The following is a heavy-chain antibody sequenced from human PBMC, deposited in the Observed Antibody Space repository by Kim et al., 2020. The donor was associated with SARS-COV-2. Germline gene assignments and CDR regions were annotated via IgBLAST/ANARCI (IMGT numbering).Heavy chain of an antibody. J-gene: IGHJ6*02. V-gene: IGHV4-39*01. CDR3: ASIIAAMDV. Sequence: STSYNPSLNSRVTISVDTSKNQFSLKLSSVTAADTAVYYCASIIAAMDVWGQGTTVTVSS. CDR2: ST. D-gene: IGHD2-15*01.